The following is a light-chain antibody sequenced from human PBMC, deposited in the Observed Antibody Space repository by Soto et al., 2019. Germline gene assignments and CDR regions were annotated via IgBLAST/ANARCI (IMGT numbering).Light chain of an antibody. V-gene: IGKV3-20*01. Sequence: EIVLTQSPGTLSLSPGERVTLSCRASQSVTSRHLAWYQQKPGQAPRLLIFAASGRPPTIPSRFSGSGSGTDFTITISRLEAEDFAVYFCQQYHTSPYTFGQGTRLEIK. CDR3: QQYHTSPYT. CDR1: QSVTSRH. CDR2: AAS. J-gene: IGKJ2*01.